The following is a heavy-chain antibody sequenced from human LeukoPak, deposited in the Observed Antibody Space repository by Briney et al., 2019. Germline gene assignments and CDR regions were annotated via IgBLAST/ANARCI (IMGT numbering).Heavy chain of an antibody. CDR1: GFTFSSYG. Sequence: GGSLRLSCAASGFTFSSYGMHWVRQAPGKGLEWVALISYDGSNKYYADSVKGRFTISRDNSKNTLYLQMNSLRAEDTAVYYCAKSSSWYHYYYGMDVWGQGTTVTVSS. CDR3: AKSSSWYHYYYGMDV. D-gene: IGHD6-13*01. CDR2: ISYDGSNK. J-gene: IGHJ6*02. V-gene: IGHV3-30*18.